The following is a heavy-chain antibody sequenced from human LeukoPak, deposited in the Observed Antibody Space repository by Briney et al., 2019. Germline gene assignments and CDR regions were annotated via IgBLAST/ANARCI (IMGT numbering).Heavy chain of an antibody. J-gene: IGHJ4*02. CDR1: GGSISSGGYY. V-gene: IGHV4-31*03. CDR3: ARERFTGTTSY. D-gene: IGHD1-1*01. Sequence: NTSETLSLTCNVSGGSISSGGYYWSWIRQHPGKGLEWIGYIYYSGSTYYNPSLKSRVTISVDTSKNQFSLKLSSVTAADTAVYYCARERFTGTTSYWGQGTLVTVSS. CDR2: IYYSGST.